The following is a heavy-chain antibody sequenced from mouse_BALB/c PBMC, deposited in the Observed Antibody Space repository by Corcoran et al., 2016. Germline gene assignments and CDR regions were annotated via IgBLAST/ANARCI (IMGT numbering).Heavy chain of an antibody. V-gene: IGHV1-9*01. Sequence: QVQLQQSGAELMKPGASVKISCKATGYTFSSYWIEWVKQRPGHGLEWIGEILPGSGSTNYNEKFKGKATFTADTSSNTAYMQLSSLTSEDSAVYYCARPLYYGSREGFAYWGQGTLVTVSA. J-gene: IGHJ3*01. CDR1: GYTFSSYW. CDR3: ARPLYYGSREGFAY. D-gene: IGHD1-1*01. CDR2: ILPGSGST.